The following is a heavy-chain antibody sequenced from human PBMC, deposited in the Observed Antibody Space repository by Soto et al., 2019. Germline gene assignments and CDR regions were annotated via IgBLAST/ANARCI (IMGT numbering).Heavy chain of an antibody. CDR1: GYPFTAFD. Sequence: QVQLVQSGAEVKNPGASVKVSCEASGYPFTAFDINWVRQAAGQGLEGMGWMNPSSGDSAFAQRFQDRITMTRPTSISTASMELSRLTSDDTAVYYCVRQPGGVATPGDDYWGQGTLVTVSS. V-gene: IGHV1-8*01. J-gene: IGHJ4*02. CDR2: MNPSSGDS. D-gene: IGHD2-15*01. CDR3: VRQPGGVATPGDDY.